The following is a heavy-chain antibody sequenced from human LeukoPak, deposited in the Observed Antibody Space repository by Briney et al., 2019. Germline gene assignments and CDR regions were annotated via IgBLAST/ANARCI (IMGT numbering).Heavy chain of an antibody. V-gene: IGHV3-23*01. J-gene: IGHJ4*02. CDR3: AKDKANYDSSGYYYEFDY. Sequence: GGSLRLSCAASGFTFSSYAMSWVRQAPGKGLEWVSAISGSGGSTYYADSVKGRFTISRDNSKNTLYLQMNSLRAEDTAVYYCAKDKANYDSSGYYYEFDYWGQGTLVTVSS. D-gene: IGHD3-22*01. CDR2: ISGSGGST. CDR1: GFTFSSYA.